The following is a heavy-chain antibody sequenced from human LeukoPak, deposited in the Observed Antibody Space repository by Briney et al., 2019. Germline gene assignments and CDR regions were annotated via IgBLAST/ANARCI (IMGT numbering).Heavy chain of an antibody. CDR3: TRVRFYCSGGSCYFGRYYFDY. CDR1: GFTFSSYG. J-gene: IGHJ4*02. Sequence: GGSLRLSCAASGFTFSSYGMSWVRQAPGKGLEWVGFIRSKAYGGTTEYAASVKGRFTISRDDSKSIAYLQVNSLKTEDTAVYYCTRVRFYCSGGSCYFGRYYFDYWGQGTLVTVSS. D-gene: IGHD2-15*01. V-gene: IGHV3-49*04. CDR2: IRSKAYGGTT.